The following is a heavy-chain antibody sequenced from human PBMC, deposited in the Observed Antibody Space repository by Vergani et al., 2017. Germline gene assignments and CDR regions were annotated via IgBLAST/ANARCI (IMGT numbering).Heavy chain of an antibody. CDR3: ARDISVGGWFDY. J-gene: IGHJ4*02. Sequence: QVQLQESGPGLVKPSQTLSLTCTVPGGSISSYYWSWIRQPPGKGLEWIGYIYYSGSTNYNPSLKNRVTISVDTSKNQFSLKLSSVTDADTAVYYCARDISVGGWFDYWGQGTLVTVSS. CDR1: GGSISSYY. D-gene: IGHD6-19*01. V-gene: IGHV4-59*01. CDR2: IYYSGST.